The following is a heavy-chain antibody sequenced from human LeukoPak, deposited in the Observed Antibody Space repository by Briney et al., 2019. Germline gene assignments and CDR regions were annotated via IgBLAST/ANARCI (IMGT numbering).Heavy chain of an antibody. D-gene: IGHD6-19*01. CDR2: ISGSGGST. J-gene: IGHJ4*02. CDR1: GFTFSSYA. Sequence: PGGSLRLSCAASGFTFSSYAMSWVRQAPGKGLEWVSAISGSGGSTYYADSVKGRFTISRDNAKNSLYLQMNSLRGEDAAVYYCARVRYDSGWYDYWGQGALVIVSS. V-gene: IGHV3-23*01. CDR3: ARVRYDSGWYDY.